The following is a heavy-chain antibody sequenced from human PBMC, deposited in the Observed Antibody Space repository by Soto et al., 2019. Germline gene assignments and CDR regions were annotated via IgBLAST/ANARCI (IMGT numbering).Heavy chain of an antibody. Sequence: QVQLQQWGAGLLKPGSSVKVSCKASGGTFSSYAISWVRQAPGQGLEWMGGIIPIFGTANYAQKFQGRVTITADESTSTAYMELSSLRSEDTAVYYCARVSGDYYDSSGYTDAFDIWGQGTMVTVSS. CDR1: GGTFSSYA. J-gene: IGHJ3*02. CDR2: IIPIFGTA. V-gene: IGHV1-69*01. D-gene: IGHD3-22*01. CDR3: ARVSGDYYDSSGYTDAFDI.